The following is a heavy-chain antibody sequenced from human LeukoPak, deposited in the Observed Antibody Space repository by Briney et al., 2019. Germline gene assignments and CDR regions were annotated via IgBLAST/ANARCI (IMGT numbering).Heavy chain of an antibody. V-gene: IGHV4-59*08. Sequence: PSETLSLTCTVSGDSISGNYWTWIRQPPGKGLEWIGYIYYSGTTNYNPSLTSRVTISVDTSKNQFSLKLSSVTAADTAVYYCARHFPRSGWDFWGQGTLVTVSS. D-gene: IGHD6-19*01. J-gene: IGHJ4*02. CDR2: IYYSGTT. CDR1: GDSISGNY. CDR3: ARHFPRSGWDF.